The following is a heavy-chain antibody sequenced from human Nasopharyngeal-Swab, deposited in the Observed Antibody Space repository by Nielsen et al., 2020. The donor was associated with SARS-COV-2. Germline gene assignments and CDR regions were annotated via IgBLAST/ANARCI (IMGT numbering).Heavy chain of an antibody. J-gene: IGHJ6*03. V-gene: IGHV3-7*03. CDR2: IKEDGDEI. CDR3: ARPYGYYYYYMDV. D-gene: IGHD5-18*01. Sequence: VRQAPGKGLEWVATIKEDGDEIYYVDSVKGRFTISRDNAKNSLDPQMNSLRADDTAVYYCARPYGYYYYYMDVWGKGTSVTVSS.